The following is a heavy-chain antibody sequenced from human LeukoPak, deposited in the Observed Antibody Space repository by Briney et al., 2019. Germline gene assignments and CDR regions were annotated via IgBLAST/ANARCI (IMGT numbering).Heavy chain of an antibody. CDR1: GGSISSGSYY. CDR2: IYTSGST. J-gene: IGHJ5*02. Sequence: PSETLSLTCTVSGGSISSGSYYWSWIRQPAGKGLEWIGRIYTSGSTNYNPPLKSRVTISVDTSKNQFSLKLSSVTAADTAVYYCARGFPGGYSYGSNWFDPWGQGTLVTVSS. V-gene: IGHV4-61*02. CDR3: ARGFPGGYSYGSNWFDP. D-gene: IGHD5-18*01.